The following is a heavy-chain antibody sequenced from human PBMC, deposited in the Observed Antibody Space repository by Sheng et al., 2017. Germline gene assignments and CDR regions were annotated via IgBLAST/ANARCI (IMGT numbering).Heavy chain of an antibody. CDR1: GFTFNNYG. V-gene: IGHV3-30*04. CDR2: LSHDGSEE. Sequence: QVQLVESGGTVVQPGTSLRLSCAVSGFTFNNYGMHWVRQAPGKGLECVGVLSHDGSEEYYAKSVKGRFTISRDNSKNKLYLQMNSLRAEDTAVYFXARDQGDGYNQIDYWGQGTLVTVSS. D-gene: IGHD5-12*01. J-gene: IGHJ4*02. CDR3: ARDQGDGYNQIDY.